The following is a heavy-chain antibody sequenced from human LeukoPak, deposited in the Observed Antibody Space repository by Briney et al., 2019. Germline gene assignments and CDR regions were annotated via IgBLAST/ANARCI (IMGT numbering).Heavy chain of an antibody. D-gene: IGHD3-3*01. V-gene: IGHV1-18*01. Sequence: ASVKVSCKASGYTFTSYGISWVLQAPGQGLEWMGWISAYNGNTNYAQKLQGRVTMTTDTSTSTAYMELRSLRSDDTAVYYCARPHYDFWSGPVAGGAFDIWGQGTMVTVSS. CDR1: GYTFTSYG. J-gene: IGHJ3*02. CDR3: ARPHYDFWSGPVAGGAFDI. CDR2: ISAYNGNT.